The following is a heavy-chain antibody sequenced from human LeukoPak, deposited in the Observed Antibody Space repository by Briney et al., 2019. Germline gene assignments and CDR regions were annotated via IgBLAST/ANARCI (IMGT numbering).Heavy chain of an antibody. V-gene: IGHV3-30*02. J-gene: IGHJ3*02. CDR2: IPYDDSTK. CDR1: GFIFSTCA. Sequence: PGGSLRLSCAASGFIFSTCAMTWVRQAPGKGLEWVAFIPYDDSTKSYADSVKGRFTISRDNSKKTLFLQMNSLRGDDTAVYYCARDSAYAFHIWGHGTKVTVSS. D-gene: IGHD2-2*01. CDR3: ARDSAYAFHI.